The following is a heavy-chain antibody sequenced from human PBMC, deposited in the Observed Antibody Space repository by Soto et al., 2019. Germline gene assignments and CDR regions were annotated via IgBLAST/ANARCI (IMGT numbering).Heavy chain of an antibody. V-gene: IGHV1-69*13. CDR2: IIPIFGTA. J-gene: IGHJ5*02. CDR1: GGTFSSYA. Sequence: SVKVSCKASGGTFSSYAISWVRQAPGQGLEWMGGIIPIFGTANHAQKFQGRVTITADESTSTAYMELSSLRSEDTAVYYCARAVLRYFDWLLSWWFDPWGQGTLVTV. D-gene: IGHD3-9*01. CDR3: ARAVLRYFDWLLSWWFDP.